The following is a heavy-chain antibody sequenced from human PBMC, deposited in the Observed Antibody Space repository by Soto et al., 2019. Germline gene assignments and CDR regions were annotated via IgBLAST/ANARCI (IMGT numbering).Heavy chain of an antibody. D-gene: IGHD2-2*01. Sequence: QVQLVESGGGVVQPGRSLGRSCAASGFTFSSYGMHWVRQAPGKGLEWVAVISYDGSNKYYADSVKGRFTISRDNSKNTLYLQMNSLRAEDTAVYYCAKEIGYCSSASCHPLGYFDLWGRDTLVTVSS. CDR2: ISYDGSNK. CDR3: AKEIGYCSSASCHPLGYFDL. J-gene: IGHJ2*01. CDR1: GFTFSSYG. V-gene: IGHV3-30*18.